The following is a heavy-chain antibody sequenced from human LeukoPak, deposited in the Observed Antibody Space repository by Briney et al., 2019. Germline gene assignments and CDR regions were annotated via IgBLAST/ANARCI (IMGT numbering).Heavy chain of an antibody. V-gene: IGHV4-31*03. CDR2: IYYSGST. CDR1: GGSISSGGYY. CDR3: ARSEAKRDAFDI. Sequence: SQTLSLTCTVSGGSISSGGYYWSWIRQHPGKGLEWIGYIYYSGSTYYNPSLKSRVTISVDTSKNQFSLKLSSVTAADTAVYYCARSEAKRDAFDIWGQGTMVTVSS. J-gene: IGHJ3*02. D-gene: IGHD6-25*01.